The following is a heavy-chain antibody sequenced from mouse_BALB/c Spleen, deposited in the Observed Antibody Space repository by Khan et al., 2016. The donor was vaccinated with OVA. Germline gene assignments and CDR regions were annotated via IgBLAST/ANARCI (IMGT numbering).Heavy chain of an antibody. CDR3: ARPPYFSYTLDH. J-gene: IGHJ4*01. CDR1: GYSFPNYG. CDR2: INTYTGKP. Sequence: QIQLVQSGPELKKPGETVKISCKASGYSFPNYGMNWVTQSPGKALKWMGWINTYTGKPTYADDFKGRFAFSLETSASSAYLQINNLKNDDTATYFCARPPYFSYTLDHWGQGTSVTVSS. D-gene: IGHD2-10*01. V-gene: IGHV9-3-1*01.